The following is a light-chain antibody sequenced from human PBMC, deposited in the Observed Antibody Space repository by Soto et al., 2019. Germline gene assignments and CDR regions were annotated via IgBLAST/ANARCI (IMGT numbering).Light chain of an antibody. CDR1: SGHSSYA. J-gene: IGLJ2*01. CDR2: LNSDGSH. Sequence: LVLTQSPSASASLGASVKLTCTLSSGHSSYAIAWHQQQPEKGPRYLMNLNSDGSHSKGDGIPDRFSGSSSGAERYLTISSLQSEDEADYYCQTWGTGIVVFGGGTKVTVL. V-gene: IGLV4-69*01. CDR3: QTWGTGIVV.